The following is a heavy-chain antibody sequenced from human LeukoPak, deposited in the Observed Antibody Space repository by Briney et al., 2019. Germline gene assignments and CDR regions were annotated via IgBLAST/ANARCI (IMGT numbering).Heavy chain of an antibody. CDR2: INHSGST. CDR1: GGSFSGYY. CDR3: ARVSYSNSWFFDY. Sequence: SETLSLTCAVYGGSFSGYYWSWIRQPPGKGLEWIGEINHSGSTNYSPSLKSRVTISVDTSKNQFSLKLSSVTAADTAVYYCARVSYSNSWFFDYWGQGTLVTVSS. J-gene: IGHJ4*02. D-gene: IGHD6-13*01. V-gene: IGHV4-34*01.